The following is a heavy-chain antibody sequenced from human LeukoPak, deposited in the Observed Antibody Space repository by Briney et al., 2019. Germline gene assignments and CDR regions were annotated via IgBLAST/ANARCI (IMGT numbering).Heavy chain of an antibody. V-gene: IGHV3-49*03. CDR1: GFTFGDYA. CDR2: IRSKDYGGTI. D-gene: IGHD6-13*01. CDR3: AREYSSTWYRGLAEYFQH. J-gene: IGHJ1*01. Sequence: PGRSLRLSCAASGFTFGDYAMSWFRQAPGKGLEWVGFIRSKDYGGTIEYAASVKGRFTISRDDSKSIAYLQMNSLRAEDTAVYYCAREYSSTWYRGLAEYFQHWGQGTQVTVSS.